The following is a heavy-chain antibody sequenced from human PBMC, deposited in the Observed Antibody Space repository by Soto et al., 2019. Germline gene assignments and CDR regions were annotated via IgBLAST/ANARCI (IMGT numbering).Heavy chain of an antibody. Sequence: QVQLVQSGAEVKKPGSSVKVSCKASGGTFSSYSINWVRQAPGQGLEWMGEIIPIFGTANYAQKFQGRVTMTADESTSTAYTELSSLRSEDTAVYYCARDGGRHSGGIDYWGQGTLVTVSS. CDR1: GGTFSSYS. V-gene: IGHV1-69*01. CDR3: ARDGGRHSGGIDY. D-gene: IGHD1-26*01. J-gene: IGHJ4*02. CDR2: IIPIFGTA.